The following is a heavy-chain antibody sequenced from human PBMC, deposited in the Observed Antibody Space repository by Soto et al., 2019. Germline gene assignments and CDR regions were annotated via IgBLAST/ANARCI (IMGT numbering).Heavy chain of an antibody. Sequence: QVQLQESGPGLVKPSETLSLTCTVSGASISSYYWTWIRQPPGKGLEWIGYIDYGGSTDYNPSLSSRVTICVDASKNQSSLTRRSVPAADTAVYSCAREGVYCSGGRCRLRYFAYWGQGTPVTVSS. CDR3: AREGVYCSGGRCRLRYFAY. V-gene: IGHV4-59*01. CDR1: GASISSYY. J-gene: IGHJ4*02. D-gene: IGHD2-15*01. CDR2: IDYGGST.